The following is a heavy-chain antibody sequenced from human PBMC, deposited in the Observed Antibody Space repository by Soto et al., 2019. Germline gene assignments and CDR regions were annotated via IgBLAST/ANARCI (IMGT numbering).Heavy chain of an antibody. V-gene: IGHV3-33*01. J-gene: IGHJ4*02. CDR2: IWFDGSNK. CDR3: ATTDPY. CDR1: GFTFSSYG. Sequence: GGSLRLSCAASGFTFSSYGMHWVRQAPGKGLEWVAVIWFDGSNKFYADSVKGRFTISRDNSKNTVSLQMNSLRDEDSAAYYCATTDPYSAQGTLVTVSS.